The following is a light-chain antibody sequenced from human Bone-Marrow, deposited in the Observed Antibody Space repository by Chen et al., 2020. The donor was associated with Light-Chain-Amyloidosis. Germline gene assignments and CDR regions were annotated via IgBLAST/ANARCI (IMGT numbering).Light chain of an antibody. V-gene: IGKV1-39*01. CDR2: TAS. Sequence: DIQMTQSPSSLSASLGDRVTITCRASQSITTYLHWYQQTPGTAPKLLISTASSLRSGVPSRFAGSGAETDFRLTVSNLQPEDFATYYWQQCYNTPHTVGQGTKVGIK. CDR1: QSITTY. J-gene: IGKJ2*01. CDR3: QQCYNTPHT.